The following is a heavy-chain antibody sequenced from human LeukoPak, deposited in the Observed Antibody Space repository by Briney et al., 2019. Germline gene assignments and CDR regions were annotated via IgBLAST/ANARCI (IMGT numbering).Heavy chain of an antibody. J-gene: IGHJ3*02. CDR1: GYTFTGYY. CDR3: ARETRSPI. CDR2: ISAYNGNT. V-gene: IGHV1-18*04. Sequence: ASVKVSCKASGYTFTGYYMHWVRQAPGQGLEWMGWISAYNGNTNYAQKLQGRVTMTTDTSTSTAYMELRSLRSDDTAVYYCARETRSPIWGQGTMVTVSS.